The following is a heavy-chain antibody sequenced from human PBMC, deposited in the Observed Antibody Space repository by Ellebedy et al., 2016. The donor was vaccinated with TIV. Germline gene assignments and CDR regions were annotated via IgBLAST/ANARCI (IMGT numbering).Heavy chain of an antibody. Sequence: GESLKISCAASGFTFSKSFMSWIRQAPGKGLEWVSTLTADGRSTYFADSVKGQFTISRDNSKNTVYLQMNSLRSEDTAVYYCRPGHYSDAWGQGTLVTVSS. CDR1: GFTFSKSF. V-gene: IGHV3-23*01. J-gene: IGHJ4*02. CDR2: LTADGRST. CDR3: RPGHYSDA.